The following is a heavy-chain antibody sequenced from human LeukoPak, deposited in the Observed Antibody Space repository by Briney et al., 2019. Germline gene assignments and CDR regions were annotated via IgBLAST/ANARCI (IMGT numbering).Heavy chain of an antibody. V-gene: IGHV1-18*01. Sequence: ASVKVSCKASGYTFTSYGISWVRQAPGQGLEWMGWISAYNGNTNYAQKLQGRVTMTTDTSTSRAYMELRSLRSDDTAVYYCARDLRGYGDYVGSDYWGQGTLVTVSS. D-gene: IGHD4-17*01. J-gene: IGHJ4*02. CDR3: ARDLRGYGDYVGSDY. CDR2: ISAYNGNT. CDR1: GYTFTSYG.